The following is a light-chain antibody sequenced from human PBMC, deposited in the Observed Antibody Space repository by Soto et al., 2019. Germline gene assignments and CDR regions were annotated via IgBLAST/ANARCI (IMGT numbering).Light chain of an antibody. CDR3: QQYNSYPWT. J-gene: IGKJ1*01. V-gene: IGKV1-5*01. Sequence: DIRRHQSRSALYATSGDRSSISYRASQNMERYMAWYQQMPGRAPSLIIYDASSLERGVPSRFSGSGSGTEFTLTISSLQPDDFATYYFQQYNSYPWTFGQGTKVDIK. CDR2: DAS. CDR1: QNMERY.